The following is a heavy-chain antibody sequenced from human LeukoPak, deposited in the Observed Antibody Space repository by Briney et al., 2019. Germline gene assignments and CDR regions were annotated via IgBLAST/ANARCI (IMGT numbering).Heavy chain of an antibody. CDR3: ARKEGSIAARIDY. CDR2: IYHSGST. V-gene: IGHV4-38-2*01. Sequence: KPSETLSLNCAVSGYSISSGYYWGWVRQPPGKGPEGIVSIYHSGSTYYNPSLKSRVTISVDTSKNQFSLKLSSVTAADTAVYYCARKEGSIAARIDYWGQGTLVTVSS. D-gene: IGHD6-6*01. CDR1: GYSISSGYY. J-gene: IGHJ4*02.